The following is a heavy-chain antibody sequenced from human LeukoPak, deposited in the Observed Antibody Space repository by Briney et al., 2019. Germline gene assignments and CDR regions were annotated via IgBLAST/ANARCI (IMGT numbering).Heavy chain of an antibody. CDR1: GITFSNAW. Sequence: GGSQRLSCAVSGITFSNAWMSWVRQAPGKGLEWVGRIKSKTDGATTDYAATVKGRFTISRDDSKNTLYLQMNSLKTEDTAVYYCTTDYFGSGNFWGPGNLLTASS. D-gene: IGHD3-10*01. V-gene: IGHV3-15*05. CDR2: IKSKTDGATT. J-gene: IGHJ4*02. CDR3: TTDYFGSGNF.